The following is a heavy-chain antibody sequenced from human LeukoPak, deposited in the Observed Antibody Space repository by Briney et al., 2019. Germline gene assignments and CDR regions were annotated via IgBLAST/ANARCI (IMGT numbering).Heavy chain of an antibody. CDR1: GGSISSYC. Sequence: SETLSLTCTVSGGSISSYCWSWIRQPPGKGLEWIGYIYYSGSTNYNPSLKSRVTISVDTSKNQFSLKLSSVTAADTAVYYCARHGVDDAFDIWGQGTMVTVSS. CDR2: IYYSGST. CDR3: ARHGVDDAFDI. V-gene: IGHV4-59*08. J-gene: IGHJ3*02. D-gene: IGHD2-8*01.